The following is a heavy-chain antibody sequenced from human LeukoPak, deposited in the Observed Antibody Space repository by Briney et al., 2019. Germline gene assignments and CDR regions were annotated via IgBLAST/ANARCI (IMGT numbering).Heavy chain of an antibody. J-gene: IGHJ4*01. V-gene: IGHV1-2*02. CDR3: ARDGVLVGSTVLNY. D-gene: IGHD1-26*01. Sequence: ASVTVSFKRSGCPFTNYYIHWVRQPPGQGREGMGWVKPKSGDTKYAQKFQDRISMTRDTSISTAYMEVNRLTSDDSAVYYCARDGVLVGSTVLNYWGQGTLVTVAS. CDR2: VKPKSGDT. CDR1: GCPFTNYY.